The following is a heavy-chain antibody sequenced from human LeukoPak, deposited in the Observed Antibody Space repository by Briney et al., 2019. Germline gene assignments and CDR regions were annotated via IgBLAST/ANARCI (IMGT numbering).Heavy chain of an antibody. J-gene: IGHJ4*02. CDR1: GYTFTSYH. V-gene: IGHV1-8*03. CDR2: MNPYSGDR. CDR3: ARTTSLTASGYDY. D-gene: IGHD4-17*01. Sequence: ASVKVSCKTSGYTFTSYHINWVRRATGQGLEWMGWMNPYSGDRGYAQNFQGRVSITSDASIGTAYMELSSLRSDDTAVYFCARTTSLTASGYDYWGQGTLVTVSS.